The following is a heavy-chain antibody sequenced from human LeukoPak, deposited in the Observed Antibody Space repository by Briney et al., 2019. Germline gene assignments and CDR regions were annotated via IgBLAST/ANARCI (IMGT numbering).Heavy chain of an antibody. CDR3: VYDSSGYVGGVDY. Sequence: ASVKVSCKASGYTFTGYYMHWVRQAPGQGLEWMGWINPNSGGTNYAQKFQGRVTMTRDTSISTAYMELSRLRSDGTAVYYCVYDSSGYVGGVDYWGQGTLVTVSS. D-gene: IGHD3-22*01. CDR2: INPNSGGT. J-gene: IGHJ4*02. CDR1: GYTFTGYY. V-gene: IGHV1-2*02.